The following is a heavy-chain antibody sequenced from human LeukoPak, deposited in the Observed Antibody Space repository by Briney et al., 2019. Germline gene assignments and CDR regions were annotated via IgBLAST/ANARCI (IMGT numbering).Heavy chain of an antibody. CDR3: AKDLAGSGSYSFDY. D-gene: IGHD1-26*01. J-gene: IGHJ4*02. V-gene: IGHV3-23*01. Sequence: GGSLTLSCAASGFTLSHYAMNWVRQAPGRGLEWVSAISGCGGSTYYADSVKGRFTISRDNSKNTLYLQMNSLRAEDTAVYYCAKDLAGSGSYSFDYWGQGTLVTASS. CDR2: ISGCGGST. CDR1: GFTLSHYA.